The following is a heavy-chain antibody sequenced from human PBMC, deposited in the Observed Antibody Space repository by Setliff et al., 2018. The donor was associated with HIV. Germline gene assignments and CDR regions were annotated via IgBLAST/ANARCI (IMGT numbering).Heavy chain of an antibody. CDR1: GGYVSSKSYY. V-gene: IGHV4-39*01. Sequence: SETLSLTCNVSGGYVSSKSYYWAWIRQPPGKGLEWIGTMYYSGNTYYSPSLKSRVTITADSSKNQLSLKLSSVTAADTAVYYCARETYYYDNPQYYYYYMDVWGKGTTVTVSS. D-gene: IGHD3-22*01. CDR2: MYYSGNT. CDR3: ARETYYYDNPQYYYYYMDV. J-gene: IGHJ6*03.